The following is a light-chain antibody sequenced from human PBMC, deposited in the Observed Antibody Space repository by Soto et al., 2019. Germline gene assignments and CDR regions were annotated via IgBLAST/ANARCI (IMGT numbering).Light chain of an antibody. J-gene: IGLJ1*01. CDR1: SSNIGGNY. V-gene: IGLV1-47*01. Sequence: QSVLTQPPSASGTPGQRVTISCSGSSSNIGGNYVYWYQQLPGTAPKLLIYRNNQRPSGVPDRFSCSKSATSASLAISGLRSEDEADYYCAAWDDSLSGLYVFGTGTKVTVL. CDR3: AAWDDSLSGLYV. CDR2: RNN.